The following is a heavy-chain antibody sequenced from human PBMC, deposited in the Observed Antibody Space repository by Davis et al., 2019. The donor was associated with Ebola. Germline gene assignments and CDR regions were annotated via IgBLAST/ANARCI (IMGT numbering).Heavy chain of an antibody. D-gene: IGHD3-10*01. Sequence: GESLKISCAASGFTFSSYAMSWVRQAPGKGLEWVSGISSSGGSTYYADSVKGRFTISRDNSKNTLYLQMNSLRAEDTAVYYCARGGYYGSGSPNWFDPWGQGTLVTVSS. CDR2: ISSSGGST. CDR3: ARGGYYGSGSPNWFDP. J-gene: IGHJ5*02. V-gene: IGHV3-23*01. CDR1: GFTFSSYA.